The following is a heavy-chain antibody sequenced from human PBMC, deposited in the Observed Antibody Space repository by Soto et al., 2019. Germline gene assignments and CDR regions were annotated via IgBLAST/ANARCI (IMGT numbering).Heavy chain of an antibody. CDR3: ARWELRAFDY. CDR2: IYHILST. Sequence: SDTLSRTCTFSVFSISSCGHYLSFIRQLPGNGLEWIGYIYHILSTYYNPSLKIRVALSVDTSRNQFSLSLNSVTDADTAVYYCARWELRAFDYRGKGHLVPVSS. CDR1: VFSISSCGHY. J-gene: IGHJ4*02. V-gene: IGHV4-31*03. D-gene: IGHD1-26*01.